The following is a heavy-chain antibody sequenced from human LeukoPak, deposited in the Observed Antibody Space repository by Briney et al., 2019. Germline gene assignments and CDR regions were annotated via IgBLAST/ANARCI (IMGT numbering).Heavy chain of an antibody. V-gene: IGHV4-39*01. CDR2: ISHSGTT. Sequence: SETLSLTCTVSGDSISSRGHFWAWIRQPPGKGLEWIATISHSGTTYYNPSLQNRVTTSEDAAKNQFSLKLSSVTAADTALHYCARHYTANWFDPWGQGTLVTVSS. CDR3: ARHYTANWFDP. CDR1: GDSISSRGHF. J-gene: IGHJ5*02. D-gene: IGHD3-16*01.